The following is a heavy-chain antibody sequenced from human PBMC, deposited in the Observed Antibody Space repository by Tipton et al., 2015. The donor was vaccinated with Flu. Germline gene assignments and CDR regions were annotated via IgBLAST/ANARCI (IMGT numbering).Heavy chain of an antibody. CDR3: ARALVGATTVYFDY. J-gene: IGHJ4*02. D-gene: IGHD1-26*01. V-gene: IGHV4-59*01. CDR1: GGSISSYY. Sequence: LTCTVSGGSISSYYWSWIRQPPGKGLEWIGYIYYSGSTNYNPSLKSRVTISVDTSKNQFSLKLSSVTAADTAVYYCARALVGATTVYFDYWGQGTLITVSS. CDR2: IYYSGST.